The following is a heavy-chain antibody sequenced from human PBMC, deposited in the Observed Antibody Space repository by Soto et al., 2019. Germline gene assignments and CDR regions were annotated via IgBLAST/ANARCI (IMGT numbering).Heavy chain of an antibody. Sequence: GSLRLSCAASGFTFSDYYMSWIRQAPGKGLEWVSYISSSGSAIYYADSVRGRFTISRDNAKNSLYLQMNSLRAEDTAVYYCARRGYYDILTGYHQVNDYWGQGTLVTVSS. CDR2: ISSSGSAI. CDR1: GFTFSDYY. J-gene: IGHJ4*02. D-gene: IGHD3-9*01. CDR3: ARRGYYDILTGYHQVNDY. V-gene: IGHV3-11*01.